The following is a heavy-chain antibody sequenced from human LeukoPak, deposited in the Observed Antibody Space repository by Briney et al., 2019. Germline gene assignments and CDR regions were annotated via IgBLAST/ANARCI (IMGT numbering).Heavy chain of an antibody. CDR3: ARVVDSSSWFPDY. V-gene: IGHV4-30-4*01. CDR2: VYYSGST. CDR1: GGSISSGDYC. J-gene: IGHJ4*02. D-gene: IGHD6-13*01. Sequence: PSETLSLTCTVSGGSISSGDYCWSWIRQPPGKGLEWIGYVYYSGSTYYNPSLKRRVTISVDTSKNHFSLKLSSVTAEDTAVYYCARVVDSSSWFPDYWGQGTLVTVSS.